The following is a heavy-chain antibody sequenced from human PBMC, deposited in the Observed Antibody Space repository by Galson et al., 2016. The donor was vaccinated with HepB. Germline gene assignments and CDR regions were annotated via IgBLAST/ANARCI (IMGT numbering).Heavy chain of an antibody. CDR3: ARRHSDYSSDSKKYHGPYYVDY. V-gene: IGHV4-39*01. CDR2: GHYSGST. CDR1: GDSISGTSYY. D-gene: IGHD3-22*01. Sequence: SETLSLTCSVSGDSISGTSYYWNWIRQPPGKGPEWIGSGHYSGSTYYRPSLKSRVTISVDTSKNQFSLRLSSVTAADTAVYYCARRHSDYSSDSKKYHGPYYVDYWGQGTLVSVSS. J-gene: IGHJ4*02.